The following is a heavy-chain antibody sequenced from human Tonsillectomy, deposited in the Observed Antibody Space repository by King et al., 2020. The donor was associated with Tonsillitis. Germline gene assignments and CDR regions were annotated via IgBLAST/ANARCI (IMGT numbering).Heavy chain of an antibody. V-gene: IGHV3-33*01. CDR3: ARDKGADDPIDY. CDR2: IWHDGKNK. Sequence: VQLVESGGGVVQPGESLRLSCSSSGFRFSRYGMHWVRQAPGKGLEWVAVIWHDGKNKYYVDSVKGRFTISRDNSKNTLYLQMNSLSAEDTAMYYCARDKGADDPIDYWGQGTLVTVSS. J-gene: IGHJ4*02. CDR1: GFRFSRYG. D-gene: IGHD1-1*01.